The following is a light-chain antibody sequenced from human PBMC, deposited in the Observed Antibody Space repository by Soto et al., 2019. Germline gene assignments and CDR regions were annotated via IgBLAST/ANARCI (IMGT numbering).Light chain of an antibody. Sequence: QSALTQPASVSGSPGQSITLSCTGTSSDVGGYNYVSWYQQHPGKAPKLMIYDVSNRPSGVSNRFSGSKSCNTASLTISGLHAEDEADYYCSSYTSSSTPLYVFGTGTKVTVL. CDR3: SSYTSSSTPLYV. CDR1: SSDVGGYNY. CDR2: DVS. V-gene: IGLV2-14*01. J-gene: IGLJ1*01.